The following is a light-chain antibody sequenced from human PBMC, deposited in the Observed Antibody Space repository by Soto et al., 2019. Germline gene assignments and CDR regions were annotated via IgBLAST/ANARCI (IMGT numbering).Light chain of an antibody. J-gene: IGKJ2*01. Sequence: DIVMTQSPLSLPVTPGEPASISCRSSQSLLHSNGYNYLDWYLQKPGQSPQLLIYLGSNRASGVPDRFSGSGSGTDVTLKISRVEAEDVGVYYCMQALQYTFGQGTKLEIK. CDR3: MQALQYT. CDR1: QSLLHSNGYNY. CDR2: LGS. V-gene: IGKV2-28*01.